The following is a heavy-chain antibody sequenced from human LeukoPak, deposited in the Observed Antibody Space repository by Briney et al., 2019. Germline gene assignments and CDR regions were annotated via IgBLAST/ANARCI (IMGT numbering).Heavy chain of an antibody. Sequence: ASVKVSCKASGYTFTGYYMHWVRQAPGQGLEWMGWINPNSGGTNYAQKFQGRVTMTRDTSISTAYMELSRLRSDDTAVYYCARDSILAVAGTFDYWGQGTLVTVSS. CDR3: ARDSILAVAGTFDY. CDR2: INPNSGGT. J-gene: IGHJ4*02. D-gene: IGHD6-19*01. V-gene: IGHV1-2*02. CDR1: GYTFTGYY.